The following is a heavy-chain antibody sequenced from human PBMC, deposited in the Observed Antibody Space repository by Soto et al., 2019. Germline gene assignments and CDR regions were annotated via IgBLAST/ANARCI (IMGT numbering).Heavy chain of an antibody. CDR2: IYPGDSDT. V-gene: IGHV5-51*01. J-gene: IGHJ6*02. Sequence: GHALKVTGYVGKDCCSRYWTCYERQMPGKGLEWMGIIYPGDSDTRYSPSFQGQVTISADKSISTAYLQWSSLKASDTAMYYCARPLKSGWYHYYGMDVWGQGTTVTVSS. CDR1: KDCCSRYW. D-gene: IGHD6-19*01. CDR3: ARPLKSGWYHYYGMDV.